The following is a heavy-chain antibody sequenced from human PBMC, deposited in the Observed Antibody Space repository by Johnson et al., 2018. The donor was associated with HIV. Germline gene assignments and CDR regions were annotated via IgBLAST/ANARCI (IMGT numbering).Heavy chain of an antibody. D-gene: IGHD4-23*01. V-gene: IGHV3-53*01. CDR3: ARDFNSGSPDGAFDI. J-gene: IGHJ3*02. CDR1: GFTVSSNY. Sequence: VYLVESGGGLIQPGGSLRLSCAASGFTVSSNYMSWVRQAPGKGLEWVSVIYSGGSTYYADSVKGRFTISRDNSKNTLYLQMNSLRAEDTALYYCARDFNSGSPDGAFDIWGQGTMVTVSS. CDR2: IYSGGST.